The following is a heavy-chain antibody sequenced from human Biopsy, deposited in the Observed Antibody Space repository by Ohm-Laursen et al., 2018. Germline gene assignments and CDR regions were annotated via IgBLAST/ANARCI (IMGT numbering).Heavy chain of an antibody. CDR3: ARDTLMAQHLVPGENWFDP. D-gene: IGHD3-10*01. Sequence: GASVKVSCKVSGGTFPKYGVTWVRQAPGQGLEWMGGIIPMLGTVQYARKLRGRVTITADKPTSTAYMELTSLTSDDTAVYYCARDTLMAQHLVPGENWFDPWGQGTLVTVSS. J-gene: IGHJ5*02. CDR2: IIPMLGTV. CDR1: GGTFPKYG. V-gene: IGHV1-69*10.